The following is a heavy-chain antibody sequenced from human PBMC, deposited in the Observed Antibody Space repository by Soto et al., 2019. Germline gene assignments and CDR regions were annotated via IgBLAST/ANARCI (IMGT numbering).Heavy chain of an antibody. CDR2: VNPIVGMS. CDR1: GGTFNSYT. V-gene: IGHV1-69*02. Sequence: QVQLVQSGAEVKKPGSSVRVSCTASGGTFNSYTINWVRQAPGQGLEWVGRVNPIVGMSNSAQKFQGRVTIIADKSTSIAYMDLTRLKSDDTAVYYCATSYGSGSTHFDYWGQGTLVTVSS. J-gene: IGHJ4*02. D-gene: IGHD3-10*01. CDR3: ATSYGSGSTHFDY.